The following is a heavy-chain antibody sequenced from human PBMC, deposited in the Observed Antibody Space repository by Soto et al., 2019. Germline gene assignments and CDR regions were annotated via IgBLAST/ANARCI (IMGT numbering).Heavy chain of an antibody. V-gene: IGHV3-23*01. CDR1: GFTFSNYA. CDR2: ISESGGST. CDR3: ATGGFCSSAACLSTD. J-gene: IGHJ4*02. Sequence: VSLSLSCAASGFTFSNYAMIWVRQAPGKGLEWVSAISESGGSTKYEDSVKGRFTISRDNSKNTLHLQMNSLRDEDTAIYYCATGGFCSSAACLSTDWGQGTLVTVSS. D-gene: IGHD2-2*01.